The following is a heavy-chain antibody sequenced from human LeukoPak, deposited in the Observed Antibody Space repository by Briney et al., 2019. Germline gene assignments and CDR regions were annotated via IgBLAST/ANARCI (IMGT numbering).Heavy chain of an antibody. CDR2: ISGSGDST. V-gene: IGHV3-23*01. CDR1: GFTFSSYA. D-gene: IGHD3-10*01. CDR3: AKDWPRLLWFGEAAY. Sequence: GGSLRLSCAASGFTFSSYAMSWVRQAPGKGLEWVSAISGSGDSTYYADSEKGRFTISRDNSKNTLYLQMNSLRAEDSAVYYCAKDWPRLLWFGEAAYWGQGTLVTVSS. J-gene: IGHJ4*02.